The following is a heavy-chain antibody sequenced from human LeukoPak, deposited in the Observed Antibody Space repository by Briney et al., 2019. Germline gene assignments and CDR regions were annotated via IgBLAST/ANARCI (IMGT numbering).Heavy chain of an antibody. CDR2: IYHSGST. Sequence: SETLSLTCAVYGGSFSGYYWSWIRQPPGKGLEWIGSIYHSGSTYYNPSLKSRVTISVDTSKNQFSLKLSSVTAADTAVYYCARHPYYDFWSGYISWFDPWGQGTLVTVSS. D-gene: IGHD3-3*01. J-gene: IGHJ5*02. CDR3: ARHPYYDFWSGYISWFDP. CDR1: GGSFSGYY. V-gene: IGHV4-34*01.